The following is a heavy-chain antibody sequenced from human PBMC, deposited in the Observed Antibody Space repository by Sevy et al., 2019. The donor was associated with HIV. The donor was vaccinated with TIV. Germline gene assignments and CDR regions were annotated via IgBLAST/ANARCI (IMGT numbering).Heavy chain of an antibody. J-gene: IGHJ4*02. CDR3: ATGVYITGTSDY. V-gene: IGHV3-15*05. Sequence: GGSLRLSCAASGFTFSNAWKTWVRQAPGKGLEWVGRIKRKSDGGTSDYAAPVQGRFTFSRDDSTNTVYLQMNSLRADDTGVYYCATGVYITGTSDYWGQGTLVTVSS. CDR2: IKRKSDGGTS. D-gene: IGHD1-20*01. CDR1: GFTFSNAW.